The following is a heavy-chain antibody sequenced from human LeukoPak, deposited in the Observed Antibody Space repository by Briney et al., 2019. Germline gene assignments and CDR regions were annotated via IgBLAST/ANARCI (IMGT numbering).Heavy chain of an antibody. J-gene: IGHJ4*02. D-gene: IGHD1-26*01. V-gene: IGHV3-30*19. CDR2: ISYDGSNK. Sequence: GGSLRLSCAASGFTFTYYAIHWVRQAPGKGLEWVALISYDGSNKYYADSVKGRFTISRDNSKNTLYLQMNSLRAEDTAVYYCARDSAGIIVGAHREFDYWGQGTLVTVSS. CDR1: GFTFTYYA. CDR3: ARDSAGIIVGAHREFDY.